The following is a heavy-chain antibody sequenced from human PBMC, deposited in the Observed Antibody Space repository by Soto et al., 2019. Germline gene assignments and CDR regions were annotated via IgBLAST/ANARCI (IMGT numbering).Heavy chain of an antibody. V-gene: IGHV4-31*03. CDR3: ARAPKYYDFWSGYYSGVYFDY. CDR2: IYYSGST. D-gene: IGHD3-3*01. Sequence: SETLSLTCTVSGGSISSGGYYWSWIRQHPGKGLEWIGYIYYSGSTYYNPSLKSRVTISVDTSKNQFSLKLSSVTAADTAVYYCARAPKYYDFWSGYYSGVYFDYWGQGTLVTVSS. CDR1: GGSISSGGYY. J-gene: IGHJ4*02.